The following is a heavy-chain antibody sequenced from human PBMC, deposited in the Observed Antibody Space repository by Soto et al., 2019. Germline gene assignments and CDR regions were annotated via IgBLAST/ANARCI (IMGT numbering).Heavy chain of an antibody. CDR3: VEGCNEF. J-gene: IGHJ4*02. CDR2: IKSTKDGGAR. Sequence: EVQVVESGGDLVEPGGSLRLSCVTSGFMFSSAWMSWVRQAPGKGLEWVARIKSTKDGGARDYAATVNGRFSISRDDSKSTVYLQMNSLRVEDTVLYYCVEGCNEFWGQGTLVTVSS. CDR1: GFMFSSAW. V-gene: IGHV3-15*01.